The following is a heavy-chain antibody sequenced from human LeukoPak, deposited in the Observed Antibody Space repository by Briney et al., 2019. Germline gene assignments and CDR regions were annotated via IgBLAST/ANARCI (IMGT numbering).Heavy chain of an antibody. CDR2: LYYSGNT. J-gene: IGHJ5*02. D-gene: IGHD3-10*01. Sequence: SETLSLTCTVSGGSISSSSFYWGWIRQPPGKGLEWIGSLYYSGNTYYNPSLKSRATISVDTSKSQFSLKLSSVTATDTAVYYCARYYYGSGSYIWFDPWGQGTLVTVSS. CDR3: ARYYYGSGSYIWFDP. CDR1: GGSISSSSFY. V-gene: IGHV4-39*01.